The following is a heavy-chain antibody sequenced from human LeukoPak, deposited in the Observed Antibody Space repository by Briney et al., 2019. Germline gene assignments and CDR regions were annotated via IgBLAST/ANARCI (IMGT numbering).Heavy chain of an antibody. CDR1: GFTVSSNY. D-gene: IGHD5-24*01. Sequence: PGGSLRLSCAASGFTVSSNYMSWVRQAPGKGLEWVSVIYSGGSTYYADSVKGRFTISRDNAKNSLYLQMNSLRAEDTAVYYCARDRDGQGRAFDIWGQGTMVTVSS. J-gene: IGHJ3*02. V-gene: IGHV3-66*01. CDR3: ARDRDGQGRAFDI. CDR2: IYSGGST.